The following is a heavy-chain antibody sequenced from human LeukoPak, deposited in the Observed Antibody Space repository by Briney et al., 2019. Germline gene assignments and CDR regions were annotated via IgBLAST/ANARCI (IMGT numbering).Heavy chain of an antibody. V-gene: IGHV3-23*01. CDR2: ISDSGTSI. J-gene: IGHJ3*01. CDR3: ARGWGSSIYASAFDV. CDR1: GFTFSSYA. D-gene: IGHD2-2*01. Sequence: GGSLRLSCAASGFTFSSYAMTWVRQAPGKGLEWVSTISDSGTSIYYADSVKGRFIISRDNSKNTLSLQMNGLRAEDTAVYYCARGWGSSIYASAFDVWGQGTMVTVSS.